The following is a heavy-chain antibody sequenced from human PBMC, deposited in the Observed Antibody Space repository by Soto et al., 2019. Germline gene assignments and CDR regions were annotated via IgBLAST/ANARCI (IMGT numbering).Heavy chain of an antibody. V-gene: IGHV3-7*01. CDR1: GFTFSSYW. Sequence: GGSLRLSCAASGFTFSSYWMSWVRQAPGKGLEWVANIKQDGSEKDYVDSVKGRFTMSRDNAKNSLYLQMNSLRAEDTAVYYCARVIRNSSGWYYFDYWGQGTLVTVSS. D-gene: IGHD6-19*01. CDR3: ARVIRNSSGWYYFDY. J-gene: IGHJ4*02. CDR2: IKQDGSEK.